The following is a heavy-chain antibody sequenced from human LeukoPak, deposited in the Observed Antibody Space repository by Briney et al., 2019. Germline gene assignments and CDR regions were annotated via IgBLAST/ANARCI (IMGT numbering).Heavy chain of an antibody. CDR3: ARHGTLGSITYPLDY. J-gene: IGHJ4*02. D-gene: IGHD7-27*01. Sequence: PSETLSLTCTVSGVSISSYYWSWIRQAPGKGLEWIGNIYYSGSTNYNPSLKSRVTISVDTSKNQFSLKLSSVTAADTAVYYCARHGTLGSITYPLDYWGQGTLVTVSS. CDR2: IYYSGST. V-gene: IGHV4-59*08. CDR1: GVSISSYY.